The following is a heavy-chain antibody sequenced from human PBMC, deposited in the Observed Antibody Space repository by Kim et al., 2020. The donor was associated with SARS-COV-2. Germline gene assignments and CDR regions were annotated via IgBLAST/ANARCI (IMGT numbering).Heavy chain of an antibody. D-gene: IGHD6-19*01. J-gene: IGHJ4*02. V-gene: IGHV3-11*06. CDR3: ARAYSSGWAYFDY. Sequence: SVRGRFTIARASAKNSLYLQRNSLRAEDTAVYYCARAYSSGWAYFDYWGQGTLVTVSS.